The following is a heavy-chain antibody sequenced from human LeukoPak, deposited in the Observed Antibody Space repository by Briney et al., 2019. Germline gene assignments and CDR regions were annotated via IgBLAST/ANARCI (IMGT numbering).Heavy chain of an antibody. V-gene: IGHV1-18*01. Sequence: ASVKVSCKASGYTFTRYGISWVRQAPGQGLEWMGWISAYNGNTNYAQKLQGRVTMTTDTSTSTAYMELRSLRSDDTAVYYCARRPFSGWYGGDPDDWGQGTLVTVSS. CDR2: ISAYNGNT. D-gene: IGHD6-19*01. CDR3: ARRPFSGWYGGDPDD. CDR1: GYTFTRYG. J-gene: IGHJ4*02.